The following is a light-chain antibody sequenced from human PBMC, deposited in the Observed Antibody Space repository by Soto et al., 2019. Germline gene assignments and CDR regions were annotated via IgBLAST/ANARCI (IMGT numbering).Light chain of an antibody. CDR2: GAS. J-gene: IGKJ5*01. CDR3: QQYDSSPIT. CDR1: QSVSSSY. Sequence: EIVLTQSPGTLSLSPGERATLSCRASQSVSSSYLAWYQQKPGQAPRLLIYGASSRATGIPARFSGSGSGTDFTLAISRLEPEDFAVYYCQQYDSSPITFGRGTRLEIK. V-gene: IGKV3-20*01.